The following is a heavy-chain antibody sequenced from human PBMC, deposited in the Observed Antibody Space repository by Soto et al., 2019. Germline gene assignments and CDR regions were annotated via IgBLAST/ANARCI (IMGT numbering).Heavy chain of an antibody. CDR1: WDSVSTNSAT. V-gene: IGHV6-1*01. CDR2: TYYRSTWSY. J-gene: IGHJ6*02. CDR3: ARHTGDVLRFPEDSPYYYGMDV. Sequence: PSQTLSLTCAISWDSVSTNSATWDWIRPSPSRGLEWLGRTYYRSTWSYDYAVSVQGRITINPDTSNNQFSLHLSSVTPDDTAVYYCARHTGDVLRFPEDSPYYYGMDVWGQGTTVTVSS. D-gene: IGHD3-3*01.